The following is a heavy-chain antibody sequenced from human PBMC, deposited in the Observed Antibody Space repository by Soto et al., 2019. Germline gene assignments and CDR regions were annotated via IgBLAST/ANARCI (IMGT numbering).Heavy chain of an antibody. CDR3: ASYDILTGYYNY. V-gene: IGHV4-39*07. J-gene: IGHJ4*02. Sequence: SETLSLTCTVSGGSISSSSYYWGWIRQPPGKGLEWIGSIYYSGSTYYNPSLKSRVTISVDTSKNQFSLKLSSVTAADTAVYYCASYDILTGYYNYWGQGTLVTVSS. CDR2: IYYSGST. D-gene: IGHD3-9*01. CDR1: GGSISSSSYY.